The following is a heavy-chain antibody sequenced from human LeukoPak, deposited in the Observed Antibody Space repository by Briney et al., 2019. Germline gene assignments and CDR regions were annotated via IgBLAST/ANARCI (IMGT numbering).Heavy chain of an antibody. D-gene: IGHD3-22*01. CDR1: GYTFTSYG. V-gene: IGHV1-18*01. J-gene: IGHJ4*02. CDR2: ISAYNGNT. CDR3: AREESRYYDSSGYPDPLDY. Sequence: GASVTVSCTASGYTFTSYGISWVRQAPGQGLEWMGWISAYNGNTNYSQKFQGRVTITRDTSASTAYMELSSLRSEDTAVYYCAREESRYYDSSGYPDPLDYWGQGTLVTVSS.